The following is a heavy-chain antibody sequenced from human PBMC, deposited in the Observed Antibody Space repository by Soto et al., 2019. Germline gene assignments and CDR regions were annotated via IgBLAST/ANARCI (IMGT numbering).Heavy chain of an antibody. CDR2: ISYDGSNK. CDR3: VGAQYYFDY. V-gene: IGHV3-30*03. D-gene: IGHD3-10*01. Sequence: QVQLVESGGGVVQPGRSLRLSCAASGFPFTTYGMHWVREGPGKGLEWVAVISYDGSNKYYADSVKGRFTISRDNSKNTLYLQMNSLRPEDTALSYWVGAQYYFDYRGQGTLVTVSS. CDR1: GFPFTTYG. J-gene: IGHJ4*02.